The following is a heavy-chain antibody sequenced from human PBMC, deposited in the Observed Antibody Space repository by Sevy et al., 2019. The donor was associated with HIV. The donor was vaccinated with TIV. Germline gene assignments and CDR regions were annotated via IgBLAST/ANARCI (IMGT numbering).Heavy chain of an antibody. CDR1: GFTPSTYG. CDR3: ARDPRIYGDYLLAYFDY. D-gene: IGHD4-17*01. V-gene: IGHV3-33*01. J-gene: IGHJ4*02. CDR2: IGYDGNNK. Sequence: GGSLRLSCAASGFTPSTYGMHWVRQAPGKGLEWVAVIGYDGNNKFYADSVKGRFTISRDDSKNTVFLQMDSLRAEDTAVYYCARDPRIYGDYLLAYFDYWGQGTLVTVSS.